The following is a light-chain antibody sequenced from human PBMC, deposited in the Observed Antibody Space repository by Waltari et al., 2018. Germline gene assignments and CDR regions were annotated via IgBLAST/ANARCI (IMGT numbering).Light chain of an antibody. J-gene: IGLJ3*02. CDR3: QSYDGGIWV. CDR1: SGSIGRNY. V-gene: IGLV6-57*04. CDR2: EDD. Sequence: FMLTRPHSVSESPGKTVTISCTRNSGSIGRNYVHWYHQRPGGAPTIVIFEDDQRPSGVPDRFSGSIDSASNSASLTLSGLEIEDEGDYYCQSYDGGIWVFGGGTRLTVL.